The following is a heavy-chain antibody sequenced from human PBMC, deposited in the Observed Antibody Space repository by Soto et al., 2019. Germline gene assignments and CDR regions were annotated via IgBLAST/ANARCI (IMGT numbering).Heavy chain of an antibody. Sequence: SETLSLTCTVSGGSISSYYWSWIRQPPGKGLEWIGYIYYSGSTNYNPSLKSRVTISVDTSKNQFSLKLSSVTAADTAVYYCAFYRAAAASGWFYPWGQGTLVTVSS. J-gene: IGHJ5*02. CDR3: AFYRAAAASGWFYP. CDR1: GGSISSYY. D-gene: IGHD6-13*01. V-gene: IGHV4-59*01. CDR2: IYYSGST.